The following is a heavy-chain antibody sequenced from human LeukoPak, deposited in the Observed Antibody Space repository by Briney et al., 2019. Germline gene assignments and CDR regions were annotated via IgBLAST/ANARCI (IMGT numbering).Heavy chain of an antibody. V-gene: IGHV4-4*07. CDR3: ARDTQIHKDPTGYSSSWSAYYYYYMDV. CDR1: GGSISSYY. Sequence: SETLSLTCTVPGGSISSYYWSWIRQPAGKGLEWIGRIYTSGSTNYNPSPKSRVTMSVDTSKNQFSLKLSSVTAADTAVYYCARDTQIHKDPTGYSSSWSAYYYYYMDVWGKGTTVTVSS. CDR2: IYTSGST. J-gene: IGHJ6*03. D-gene: IGHD6-13*01.